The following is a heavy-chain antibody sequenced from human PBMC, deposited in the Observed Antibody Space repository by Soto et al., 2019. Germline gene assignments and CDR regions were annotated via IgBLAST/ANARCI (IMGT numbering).Heavy chain of an antibody. CDR1: GGSISSGGYY. J-gene: IGHJ4*02. Sequence: QVQLQESGPGLVKPSQTLSLTCTVSGGSISSGGYYWSWIRQHPGKGLEWIGYIYYSGITYYNPSLKSRVTISVDTSKNQSFLKLSSVTAADTAVYYCARSDIVATGFDYWGQGTLVTVSS. V-gene: IGHV4-31*03. D-gene: IGHD5-12*01. CDR2: IYYSGIT. CDR3: ARSDIVATGFDY.